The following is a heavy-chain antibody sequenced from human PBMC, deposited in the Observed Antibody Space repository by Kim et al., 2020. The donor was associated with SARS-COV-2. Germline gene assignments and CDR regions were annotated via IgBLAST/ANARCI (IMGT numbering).Heavy chain of an antibody. D-gene: IGHD4-17*01. V-gene: IGHV3-11*01. CDR2: ISSSGSTI. J-gene: IGHJ4*02. Sequence: GGSLRLSCAASGFTFSDYYMSWIRQAPGKGLEWVSYISSSGSTIYYADSVKGRFTISRDNAKNSLYLQMNSLRAEDTAVYYCATARLRSLDGDYVLDYWGQGTLVTVSS. CDR1: GFTFSDYY. CDR3: ATARLRSLDGDYVLDY.